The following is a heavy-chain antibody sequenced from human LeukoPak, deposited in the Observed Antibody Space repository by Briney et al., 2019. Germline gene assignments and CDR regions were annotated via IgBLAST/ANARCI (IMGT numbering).Heavy chain of an antibody. CDR1: GFTFSSYS. CDR3: ARLGMGYSYGRKYYFDY. J-gene: IGHJ4*02. V-gene: IGHV3-21*01. Sequence: GGSLRLSCAASGFTFSSYSMNWVRQAPGKGLEWVSSISSSSSYIYYADSVKGRFTISRDNAKNSLYLQMNSLRAEDTAVYYCARLGMGYSYGRKYYFDYWGQGTLVTVSS. D-gene: IGHD5-18*01. CDR2: ISSSSSYI.